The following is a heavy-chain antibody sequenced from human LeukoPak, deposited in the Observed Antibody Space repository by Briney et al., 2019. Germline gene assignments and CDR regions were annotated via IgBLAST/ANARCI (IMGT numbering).Heavy chain of an antibody. CDR3: ARRYNILTEDWFDP. J-gene: IGHJ5*02. V-gene: IGHV4-34*01. D-gene: IGHD3-9*01. Sequence: SETLALTCAVYGGSISGYYWSWIRQPPGKGLEWIGEINHSGSTNYNPSLKSRVTISVDTSKNQFSLKLSSVTAADTAVYYCARRYNILTEDWFDPWGQGTLVTVSS. CDR2: INHSGST. CDR1: GGSISGYY.